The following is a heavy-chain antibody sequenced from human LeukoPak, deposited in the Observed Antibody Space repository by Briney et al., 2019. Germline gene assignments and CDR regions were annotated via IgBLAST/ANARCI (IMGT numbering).Heavy chain of an antibody. J-gene: IGHJ3*02. CDR2: ISYDGSNK. Sequence: RGSLRLSCAASGFTFSSYAMHWVRQAPGKGLGWVAVISYDGSNKYYADSVKGRFTISRDNSKNTLYLQMNSLRAEDTAVYYCARPEGVAGGPRAFDIWGQGTMVTVSS. V-gene: IGHV3-30-3*01. D-gene: IGHD2-8*01. CDR3: ARPEGVAGGPRAFDI. CDR1: GFTFSSYA.